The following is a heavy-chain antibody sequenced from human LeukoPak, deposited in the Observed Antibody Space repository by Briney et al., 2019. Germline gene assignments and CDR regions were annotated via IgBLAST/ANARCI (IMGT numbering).Heavy chain of an antibody. Sequence: SETLSLTCTVSGGSISSGTYYWSWIRQHPGKGLEWIGYIYYSGSTYYNPSLKSRVTISVDRSKNQFSLKLSSVTAADTAVYYCARFLVGATGRFDYWGQGTLVTVSS. J-gene: IGHJ4*02. CDR3: ARFLVGATGRFDY. D-gene: IGHD1-26*01. V-gene: IGHV4-30-4*08. CDR1: GGSISSGTYY. CDR2: IYYSGST.